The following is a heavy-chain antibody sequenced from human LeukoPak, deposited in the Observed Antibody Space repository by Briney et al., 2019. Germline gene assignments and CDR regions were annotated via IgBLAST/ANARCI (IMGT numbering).Heavy chain of an antibody. CDR3: AREARGTRAAFDV. Sequence: GGTLRLNCAASAFTFSSYWRSWLRQAPGMGLEWATNTKEGGTHNYHVGSGRGRFTISRDNAKNSLYLQMNSLRAEDTAIYYCAREARGTRAAFDVWGQGTMVTVFS. V-gene: IGHV3-7*01. CDR2: TKEGGTHN. D-gene: IGHD2-8*01. CDR1: AFTFSSYW. J-gene: IGHJ3*01.